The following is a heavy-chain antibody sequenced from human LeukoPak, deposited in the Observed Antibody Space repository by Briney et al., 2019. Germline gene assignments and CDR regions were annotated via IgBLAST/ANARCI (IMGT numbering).Heavy chain of an antibody. J-gene: IGHJ6*02. V-gene: IGHV4-59*01. D-gene: IGHD3-3*01. CDR3: AGTFGVVTYYYYYGMDV. Sequence: SETLSLTCTVSGGSISSYYWSWIRQPPGKGLEWIGYIYYSGSTNYNTSLKSRVTISVDTSKNQFSLKLSSVTAADTAVYYCAGTFGVVTYYYYYGMDVWGQGTTVTVSS. CDR1: GGSISSYY. CDR2: IYYSGST.